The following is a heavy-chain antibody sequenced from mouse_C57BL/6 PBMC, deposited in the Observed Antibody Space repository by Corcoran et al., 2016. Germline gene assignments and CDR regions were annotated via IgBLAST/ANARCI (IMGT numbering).Heavy chain of an antibody. Sequence: QIQLVQSGPELKKPGETVKISCKASGYTFTTYGMSWVKQAPGKGLKWMGWINTYSGVPTYADDFKGRFAFSLETSASNAYLQINNLKNEDTATYFRARPIFYGYDSAWFAYWGQGTLVTVSA. D-gene: IGHD2-2*01. J-gene: IGHJ3*01. CDR2: INTYSGVP. CDR1: GYTFTTYG. V-gene: IGHV9-3*01. CDR3: ARPIFYGYDSAWFAY.